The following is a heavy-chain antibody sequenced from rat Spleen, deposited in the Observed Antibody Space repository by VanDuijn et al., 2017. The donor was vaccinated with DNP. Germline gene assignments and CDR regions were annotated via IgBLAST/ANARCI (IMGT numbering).Heavy chain of an antibody. Sequence: EVQLVESGGDLVQPGRSLKLSCAASGFTFSDYYMAWVRQTPTEGLAWVAYIAHSGGATYYRDSVKGRFTISRDNAKSTLYLQMDSLRSEDTATYYCTTKRVYYGLLLEAWGQGTSVTVSS. CDR2: IAHSGGAT. D-gene: IGHD1-6*01. CDR1: GFTFSDYY. V-gene: IGHV5-27*01. J-gene: IGHJ4*01. CDR3: TTKRVYYGLLLEA.